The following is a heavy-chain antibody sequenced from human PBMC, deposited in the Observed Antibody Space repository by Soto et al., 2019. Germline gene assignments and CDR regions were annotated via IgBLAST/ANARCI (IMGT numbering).Heavy chain of an antibody. CDR2: IIPIFGTA. V-gene: IGHV1-69*12. J-gene: IGHJ4*02. CDR3: ATDGDCTNGVCPAYYFDY. Sequence: QVQLVQSGAEVKKPGSSVKVSCKASGGTFSSYAISWVRQAPGQGLEWMGGIIPIFGTANYAQKFQGRVTITAXEXTXTXXMELRSLRSEDTAVYYCATDGDCTNGVCPAYYFDYWGQGTLVTVSS. CDR1: GGTFSSYA. D-gene: IGHD2-8*01.